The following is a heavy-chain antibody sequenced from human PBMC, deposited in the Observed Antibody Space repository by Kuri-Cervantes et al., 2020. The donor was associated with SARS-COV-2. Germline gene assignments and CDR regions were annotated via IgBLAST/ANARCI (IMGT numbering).Heavy chain of an antibody. CDR1: GGSISSHY. CDR3: ARDPSMGSTTDAFDI. CDR2: IYTSGST. J-gene: IGHJ3*02. Sequence: SETLSLTCTVSGGSISSHYWSWIRQPPGKGLEWIGRIYTSGSTNYNPSLKSRVTMSVDTSKNQFSLKLSSVTAADTAVYYCARDPSMGSTTDAFDIWGQGTMVTVSS. V-gene: IGHV4-4*07. D-gene: IGHD2/OR15-2a*01.